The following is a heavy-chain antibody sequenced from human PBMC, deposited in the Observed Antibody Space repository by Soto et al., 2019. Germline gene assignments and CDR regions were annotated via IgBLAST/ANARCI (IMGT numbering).Heavy chain of an antibody. CDR3: ARAGSPVLEHAFDI. V-gene: IGHV1-2*04. Sequence: GASLKVSCKSSGYTFTGYYMHWVRHAPGQGLEWMGWINPNSGGTNYAQKFQGWVTMTRDTSISTAYMELSRLRSDDTAVYYCARAGSPVLEHAFDIWGQGTMVTVSS. D-gene: IGHD1-1*01. CDR1: GYTFTGYY. J-gene: IGHJ3*02. CDR2: INPNSGGT.